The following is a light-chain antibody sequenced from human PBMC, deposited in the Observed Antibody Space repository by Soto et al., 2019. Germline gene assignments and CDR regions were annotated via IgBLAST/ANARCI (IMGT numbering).Light chain of an antibody. V-gene: IGKV3-11*01. CDR3: QQRYNWPNT. CDR2: DAS. Sequence: EIVLTQSPATLSLSPGERATLSCSASQSVGTYLAWYQHNPGQAPRLLIYDASNRATGIPARFSGSGSVTDFTLTISSPEPEDFAVYYCQQRYNWPNTFGQGTKLEIK. CDR1: QSVGTY. J-gene: IGKJ2*01.